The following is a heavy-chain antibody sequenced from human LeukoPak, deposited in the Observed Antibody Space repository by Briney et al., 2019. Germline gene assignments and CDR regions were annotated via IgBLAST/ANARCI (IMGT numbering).Heavy chain of an antibody. Sequence: GESVMISCKCSGYRFTSYGIGGVRPMPGEGLEWMGIIYPGDSETRYSPSFQGQVTISADKSISTAYLQWSSLKASDTAMYYCARPAHYCSGGSCPRTYYFDYWGQGTLVTVSS. V-gene: IGHV5-51*01. D-gene: IGHD2-15*01. J-gene: IGHJ4*02. CDR2: IYPGDSET. CDR1: GYRFTSYG. CDR3: ARPAHYCSGGSCPRTYYFDY.